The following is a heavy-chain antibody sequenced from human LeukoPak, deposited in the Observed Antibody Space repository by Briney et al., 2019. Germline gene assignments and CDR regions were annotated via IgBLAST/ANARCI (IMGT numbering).Heavy chain of an antibody. D-gene: IGHD6-19*01. CDR2: IYSGGST. J-gene: IGHJ5*02. CDR3: AKKTDSSGWYAWFDP. CDR1: GFTVSSNY. Sequence: PGGSLRLSCAASGFTVSSNYMSWVRQAPGKGLEWVSVIYSGGSTYYADSVKGRFTISRDNSKNTLYLQMNSLRAEDTAVYYCAKKTDSSGWYAWFDPWGQGTLVTVSS. V-gene: IGHV3-53*01.